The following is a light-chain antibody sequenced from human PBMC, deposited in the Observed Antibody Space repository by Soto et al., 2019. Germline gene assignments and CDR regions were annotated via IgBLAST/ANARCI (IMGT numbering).Light chain of an antibody. CDR3: QSYASSLSGTVV. CDR1: SSNIGAGYD. J-gene: IGLJ2*01. Sequence: QSVLTQPPSVSGAPGQRVTISCTGSSSNIGAGYDVHWYQQLPGTAPKLLIYGNSNRHSGVPDRFSGSKSDTSASLAITGLRAEDEADYYCQSYASSLSGTVVFGGGTKLTVL. CDR2: GNS. V-gene: IGLV1-40*01.